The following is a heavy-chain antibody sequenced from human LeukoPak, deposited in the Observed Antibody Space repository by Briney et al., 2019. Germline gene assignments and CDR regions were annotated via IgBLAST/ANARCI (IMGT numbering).Heavy chain of an antibody. CDR2: MNPNSGNT. Sequence: ASVKVSCKASGYTFTSYDINWVRQATGQGLEWMGWMNPNSGNTGYAQKSQGRVTMTRNTSISTAYMELSSLRSEDTAVYYCARLTKVGATFALRRLYYMDVWGKGTTVTVSS. CDR3: ARLTKVGATFALRRLYYMDV. V-gene: IGHV1-8*01. J-gene: IGHJ6*03. D-gene: IGHD1-26*01. CDR1: GYTFTSYD.